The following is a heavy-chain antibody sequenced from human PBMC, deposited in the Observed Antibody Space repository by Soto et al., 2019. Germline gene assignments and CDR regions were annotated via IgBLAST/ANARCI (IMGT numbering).Heavy chain of an antibody. Sequence: QVQLVQSGAEVKKPGSSVKVSCKASGGTFSSYAISWVRQAPGQGLEWMGGIIPIFGTANYAQKFQGRVTITADESTSTAYMELSSLRSEDTAVYYCASHRRYSSGFTAPYYYYGMDVWGQGTTVTVSS. CDR1: GGTFSSYA. D-gene: IGHD6-19*01. CDR2: IIPIFGTA. CDR3: ASHRRYSSGFTAPYYYYGMDV. J-gene: IGHJ6*02. V-gene: IGHV1-69*12.